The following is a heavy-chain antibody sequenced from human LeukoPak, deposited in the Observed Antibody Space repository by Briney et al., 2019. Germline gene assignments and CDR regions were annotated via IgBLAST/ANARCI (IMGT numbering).Heavy chain of an antibody. D-gene: IGHD3-3*01. CDR1: GYTFTDYY. J-gene: IGHJ5*02. Sequence: ASVKVSCKASGYTFTDYYMHWVPQAPGKGLEWMGRVDPEDGETIYAEKFQGRVTITADTSTDTAYMELSSLRSEDTAVYYCATVKEHKFWSGYYTDPQRWFDPWGQGTLVTVSS. V-gene: IGHV1-69-2*01. CDR2: VDPEDGET. CDR3: ATVKEHKFWSGYYTDPQRWFDP.